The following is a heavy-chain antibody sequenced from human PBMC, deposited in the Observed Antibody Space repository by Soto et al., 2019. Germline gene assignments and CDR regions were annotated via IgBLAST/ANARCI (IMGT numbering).Heavy chain of an antibody. CDR3: ARGNPFLAHRTYWFDP. J-gene: IGHJ5*02. V-gene: IGHV3-48*01. Sequence: GGSLRLSCAASGFTFSSYSMNWVRQAPGKGLEWVSYISSSSSTIYYADSVKGRFTISRDNAKNSLYLQMNSLRAEDTAVYYCARGNPFLAHRTYWFDPWGQGTLVTVSS. CDR1: GFTFSSYS. CDR2: ISSSSSTI.